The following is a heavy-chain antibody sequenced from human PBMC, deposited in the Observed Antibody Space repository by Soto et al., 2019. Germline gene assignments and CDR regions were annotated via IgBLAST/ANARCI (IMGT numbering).Heavy chain of an antibody. Sequence: QVQLVESGGGVVQPGRSLRLSCAASGLTFSSYAMSWVRQAPGKGLEWVAATSYDGSNKYYVDSVRGRFTISRDNSKNTLDLQMSSPRAEDTAVYYCAGVYYGGDAVNNSWGQGTLVTVSS. D-gene: IGHD3-10*01. J-gene: IGHJ4*02. CDR2: TSYDGSNK. CDR3: AGVYYGGDAVNNS. CDR1: GLTFSSYA. V-gene: IGHV3-30-3*01.